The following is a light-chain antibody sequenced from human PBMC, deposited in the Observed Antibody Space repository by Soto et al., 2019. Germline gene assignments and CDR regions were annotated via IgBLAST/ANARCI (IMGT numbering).Light chain of an antibody. Sequence: EIVLTQSPATLSLSPGERATLSCRASQSVSSYLAWYQQKPGQAPRLLIYDASNRATGIPARFSGSGSGTDLTLTNSSLEPEDFAVYYCQQRSNWPPSFGQGTRLEIK. CDR1: QSVSSY. CDR3: QQRSNWPPS. J-gene: IGKJ5*01. V-gene: IGKV3-11*01. CDR2: DAS.